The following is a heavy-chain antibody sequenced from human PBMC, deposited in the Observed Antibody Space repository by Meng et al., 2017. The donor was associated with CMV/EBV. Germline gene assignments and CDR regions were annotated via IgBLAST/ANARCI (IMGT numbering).Heavy chain of an antibody. D-gene: IGHD4-23*01. CDR2: INPNSGGT. Sequence: CKASGYTFTGFYMHWVRQAPGQGLEWMGWINPNSGGTNYAQKFQGRVTMTRDTSISTAYMELSRLRSDDTAVYYCARARLTMVVTPYWGQGTLVTVSS. CDR3: ARARLTMVVTPY. J-gene: IGHJ4*02. V-gene: IGHV1-2*02. CDR1: GYTFTGFY.